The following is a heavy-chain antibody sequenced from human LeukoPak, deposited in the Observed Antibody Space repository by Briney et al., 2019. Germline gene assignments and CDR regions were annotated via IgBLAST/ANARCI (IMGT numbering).Heavy chain of an antibody. D-gene: IGHD2-2*01. CDR1: GFTFSSYW. J-gene: IGHJ6*03. Sequence: PGGSPRLSCAASGFTFSSYWMHWVRQAPGKGLVWVSRINTDGSSTSYADSVKGRFTISRDNAKNTLYLQMNSLRAEDTAVYYCATNSIVPTALYYYYYMDVWGKGTTVTVSS. CDR2: INTDGSST. V-gene: IGHV3-74*01. CDR3: ATNSIVPTALYYYYYMDV.